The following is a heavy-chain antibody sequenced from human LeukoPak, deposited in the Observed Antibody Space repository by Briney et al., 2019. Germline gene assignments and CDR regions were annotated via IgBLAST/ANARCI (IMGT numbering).Heavy chain of an antibody. D-gene: IGHD6-19*01. CDR2: ISSSSSYI. CDR3: AKTIQWPYYFDY. CDR1: GFTFDDYA. V-gene: IGHV3-21*01. J-gene: IGHJ4*02. Sequence: PGGSLRLSCAASGFTFDDYAMHWVRQAPGKGLEWVSSISSSSSYIYYADSVKGRFTISRDNAKNSLYLQMNSLRAEDTAVYYCAKTIQWPYYFDYWGQGTLVIVSS.